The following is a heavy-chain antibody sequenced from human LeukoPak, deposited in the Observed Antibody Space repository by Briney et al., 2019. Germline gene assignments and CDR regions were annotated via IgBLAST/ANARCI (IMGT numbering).Heavy chain of an antibody. CDR1: GFTFSSYA. Sequence: GGSLRLSCAASGFTFSSYAMSWVRQAPGKGLEWVSAISGSGGSTYYADSVKGRFTISRDNSKNTLYLQMNSLRAEDTAVYYCVKDIRSPGAAAGTGWFDPWGQGTLVTVSS. D-gene: IGHD6-13*01. J-gene: IGHJ5*02. CDR3: VKDIRSPGAAAGTGWFDP. V-gene: IGHV3-23*01. CDR2: ISGSGGST.